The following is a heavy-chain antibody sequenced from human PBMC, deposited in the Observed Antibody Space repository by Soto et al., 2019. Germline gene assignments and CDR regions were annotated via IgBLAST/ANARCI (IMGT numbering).Heavy chain of an antibody. CDR2: INHSGST. Sequence: NPSETLSLTCAVYGGSFSGYYWSWIRQPPGKGLEWIGEINHSGSTNYNPSLKSRVTISVDTSKNQFSLKLSSVTAADTAVYYCARRLGAADNWGQGTLVTVSS. V-gene: IGHV4-34*01. CDR3: ARRLGAADN. D-gene: IGHD5-12*01. CDR1: GGSFSGYY. J-gene: IGHJ4*02.